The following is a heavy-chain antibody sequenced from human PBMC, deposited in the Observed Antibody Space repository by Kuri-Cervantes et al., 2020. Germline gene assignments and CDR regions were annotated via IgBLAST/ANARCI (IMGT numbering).Heavy chain of an antibody. CDR2: IYYSGST. CDR1: GGSISSYY. J-gene: IGHJ4*02. V-gene: IGHV4-59*01. Sequence: SETLSPTCTVSGGSISSYYWSWIRQSPGKGLEWIGYIYYSGSTNYNPSLKSRVTISVDTSKNQFSLKLSSVTAADTAVYYCARGGYSYGYYFDYWGQGTLVTVSS. D-gene: IGHD5-18*01. CDR3: ARGGYSYGYYFDY.